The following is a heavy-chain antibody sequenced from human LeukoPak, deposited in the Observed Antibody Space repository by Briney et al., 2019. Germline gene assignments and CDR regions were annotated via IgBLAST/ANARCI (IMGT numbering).Heavy chain of an antibody. CDR1: GFTFSSYE. CDR2: IKQDGSEK. CDR3: ARDTEAGTY. Sequence: GGSLRLSCAASGFTFSSYEMSWVRQAPGKGLEWVANIKQDGSEKYYVDSVKGRFTISRDNAKNSLYLQMNSLRAEDTAVYYCARDTEAGTYWGQGTLVTVSS. D-gene: IGHD6-13*01. V-gene: IGHV3-7*01. J-gene: IGHJ4*02.